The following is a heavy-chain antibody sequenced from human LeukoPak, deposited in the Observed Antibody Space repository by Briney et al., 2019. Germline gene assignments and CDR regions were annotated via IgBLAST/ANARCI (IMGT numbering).Heavy chain of an antibody. D-gene: IGHD3-3*01. CDR3: ARGSLRFLELAFDI. V-gene: IGHV4-34*01. Sequence: PSETLSLTCAVYGGSFSGYYWSWIRQPPGKGLEWIGEINHSGSTNYNPSLKSRVTISVDTSKNQFSLKLSSVTAADTAVYYCARGSLRFLELAFDIWGQGTMVTVSS. CDR2: INHSGST. CDR1: GGSFSGYY. J-gene: IGHJ3*02.